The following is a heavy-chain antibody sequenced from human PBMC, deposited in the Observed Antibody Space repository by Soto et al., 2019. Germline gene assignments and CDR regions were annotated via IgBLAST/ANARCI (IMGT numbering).Heavy chain of an antibody. V-gene: IGHV3-15*01. CDR2: IKSKTDGGTT. J-gene: IGHJ3*02. D-gene: IGHD6-13*01. CDR3: TTYSISSDAFDI. Sequence: EVQLVESGGGLVKPGGSLRLSCAASGFTFSNAWMSWVHQAPGKGLEWVGRIKSKTDGGTTDYAAPVKGRFTISRDDSKNTLYLQMNSLKTEDTAVYYCTTYSISSDAFDIWGQGTMVTVSS. CDR1: GFTFSNAW.